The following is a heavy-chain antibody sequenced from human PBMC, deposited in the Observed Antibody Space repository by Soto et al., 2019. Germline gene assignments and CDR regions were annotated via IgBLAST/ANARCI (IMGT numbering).Heavy chain of an antibody. Sequence: EVHLVESGGGLVQTGGSLRLSCAIFESTVSRDWMNWVRQAPGKGLEWVAHINQDGSEKYYVDSVKGRFTISRDNAKKSLYLQMNSLRPADTAMYYCSGGVGDAFWGQGTVVIVSS. CDR1: ESTVSRDW. D-gene: IGHD1-26*01. V-gene: IGHV3-7*04. CDR3: SGGVGDAF. J-gene: IGHJ4*02. CDR2: INQDGSEK.